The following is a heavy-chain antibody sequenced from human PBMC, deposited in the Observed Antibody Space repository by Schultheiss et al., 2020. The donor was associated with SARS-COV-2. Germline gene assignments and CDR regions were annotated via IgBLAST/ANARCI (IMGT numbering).Heavy chain of an antibody. CDR1: SGSVSRGSYH. J-gene: IGHJ6*02. Sequence: SETLSLTCTVSSGSVSRGSYHWSWIRQPPGKGLEWIGYIYYSGSTNYNPSLKSRVTISVDTSKNQFSLKLSSVTAADTAVYYCARALGRGMDVWGQGTTVTVSS. V-gene: IGHV4-61*01. CDR2: IYYSGST. CDR3: ARALGRGMDV.